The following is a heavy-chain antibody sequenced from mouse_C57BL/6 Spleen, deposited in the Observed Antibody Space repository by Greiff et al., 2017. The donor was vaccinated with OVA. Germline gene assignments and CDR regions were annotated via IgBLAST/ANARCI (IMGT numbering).Heavy chain of an antibody. CDR1: GYTFTSYW. V-gene: IGHV1-53*01. CDR2: INPSNGGT. CDR3: AREIYYYGSSYWYFDV. J-gene: IGHJ1*03. D-gene: IGHD1-1*01. Sequence: QVQLQQPGTELVKPGASVKLSCKASGYTFTSYWMHWVKQRPGQGLEWIGNINPSNGGTNYNEKFKSKATLTVDKSSSTAYMQLSSLTSEDSAVYYCAREIYYYGSSYWYFDVWGTGTTVTVSS.